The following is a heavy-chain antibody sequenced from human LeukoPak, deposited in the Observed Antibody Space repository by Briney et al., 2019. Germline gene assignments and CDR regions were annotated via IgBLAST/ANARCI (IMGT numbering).Heavy chain of an antibody. CDR1: GGSITSSNW. D-gene: IGHD6-13*01. J-gene: IGHJ3*02. CDR3: ARDVAAAGADAFDI. Sequence: SGTLSLTCAVSGGSITSSNWWSWVRRPPGKGLEWIGEIYHSGSTNYNPSLKSRVTISVDKSKNQFSLKLSSVTAADTAVYYCARDVAAAGADAFDIWGQGTMVTVSS. V-gene: IGHV4-4*02. CDR2: IYHSGST.